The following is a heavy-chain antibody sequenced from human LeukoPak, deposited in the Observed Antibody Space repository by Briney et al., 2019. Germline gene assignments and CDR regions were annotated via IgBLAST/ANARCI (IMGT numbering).Heavy chain of an antibody. J-gene: IGHJ4*02. Sequence: GGSLRLSCAASGFTFHDYDMSWVRQSPGKGLEWVSGINWNGDRTGYADSVKGRFSISRDNAKKSLYLQMNSLRAEDTALYYCARRDYYGSGSPDFWGQGTLVTVSS. CDR1: GFTFHDYD. CDR3: ARRDYYGSGSPDF. V-gene: IGHV3-20*04. D-gene: IGHD3-10*01. CDR2: INWNGDRT.